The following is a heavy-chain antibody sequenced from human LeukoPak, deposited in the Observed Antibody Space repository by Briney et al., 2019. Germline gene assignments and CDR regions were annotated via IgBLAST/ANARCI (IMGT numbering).Heavy chain of an antibody. V-gene: IGHV3-33*01. CDR1: GFTFSNYG. Sequence: GGSLRLSCVASGFTFSNYGMHWVRQAPGKGLEWVAIIWSDGSNIYYADSVKGRFTISRDNSKNTLFLQMNSLRVEDTAVYYCAREQGDYSFDYWGQGTLVTVSS. J-gene: IGHJ4*02. CDR3: AREQGDYSFDY. CDR2: IWSDGSNI. D-gene: IGHD2-21*02.